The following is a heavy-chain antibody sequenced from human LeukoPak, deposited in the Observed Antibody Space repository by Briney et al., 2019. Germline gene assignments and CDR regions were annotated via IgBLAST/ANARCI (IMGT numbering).Heavy chain of an antibody. D-gene: IGHD1-26*01. J-gene: IGHJ4*02. Sequence: GGSLRLSCATSGFTFTNHAMHVVRQATGKGLEWVSAIGTAGDTFYPGSVKGRFTTSRENAKNSLSLQMNSLRAEDTAVYYCVRQQTSHGNFDYWGQGTLVTVSS. CDR1: GFTFTNHA. CDR3: VRQQTSHGNFDY. V-gene: IGHV3-13*01. CDR2: IGTAGDT.